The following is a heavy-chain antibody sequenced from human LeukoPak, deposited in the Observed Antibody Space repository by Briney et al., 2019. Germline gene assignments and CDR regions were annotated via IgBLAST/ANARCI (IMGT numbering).Heavy chain of an antibody. V-gene: IGHV1-18*01. Sequence: ASVKVSCKASGYTFTSYSLSWVRHAPGQGLEWMGWVSPYNGKTNYAQKFQGRVTMTTDTATNTAHMELRSLRSDDTAVYYCARGAPSMDVWGKGTTLTVSS. CDR1: GYTFTSYS. CDR3: ARGAPSMDV. J-gene: IGHJ6*03. CDR2: VSPYNGKT.